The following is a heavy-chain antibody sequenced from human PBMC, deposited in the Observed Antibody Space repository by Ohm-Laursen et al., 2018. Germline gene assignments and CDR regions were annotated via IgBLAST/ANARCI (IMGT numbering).Heavy chain of an antibody. CDR2: ISYDESDE. V-gene: IGHV3-30*18. J-gene: IGHJ6*02. CDR3: ANLLLEDGMDV. CDR1: GFTFSSYG. D-gene: IGHD2-21*01. Sequence: SLRLSCAASGFTFSSYGMHWVRQAPGKGLEWVALISYDESDEYYADSVKGRFTISRDNSKNTLYLQMNSLRAEDTAVYYCANLLLEDGMDVWGQGTTVTVSS.